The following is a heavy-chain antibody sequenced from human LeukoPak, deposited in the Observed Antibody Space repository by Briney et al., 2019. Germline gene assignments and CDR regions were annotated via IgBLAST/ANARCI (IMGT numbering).Heavy chain of an antibody. CDR1: GGSISSYY. Sequence: SETLSLTCTVSGGSISSYYWSWIRQPPGKGLEWIGHIDYRGSANYNPSLESRVTISVDTSKDQVSLKLSSVVAADTAMYYCARNWGLGYYFYGMDVWGQGTTVTVCS. V-gene: IGHV4-59*01. CDR2: IDYRGSA. D-gene: IGHD7-27*01. J-gene: IGHJ6*02. CDR3: ARNWGLGYYFYGMDV.